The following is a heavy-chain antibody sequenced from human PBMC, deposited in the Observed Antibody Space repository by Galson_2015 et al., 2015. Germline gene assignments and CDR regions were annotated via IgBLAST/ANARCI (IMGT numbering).Heavy chain of an antibody. D-gene: IGHD2-21*02. Sequence: SVKVSCKASGYDYTMHGLSWVRQAPGQGLEWMGWINVKSGNTNYAQKFQGRVTLTRDTSTNTVYMEMTGLTSDDTAVYYCAREDVSVTVLDYWGQGTPVTVSS. CDR3: AREDVSVTVLDY. CDR1: GYDYTMHG. V-gene: IGHV1-18*04. CDR2: INVKSGNT. J-gene: IGHJ4*01.